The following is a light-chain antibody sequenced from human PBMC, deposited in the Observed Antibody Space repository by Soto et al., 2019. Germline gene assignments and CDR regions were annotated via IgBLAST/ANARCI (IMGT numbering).Light chain of an antibody. CDR3: SSYTGTSDV. Sequence: QSVLTQPASVSGSPGQSITISCTGTSSDVGGYNSVSWYQHHPGKGPKLIIFEVSNRPSGVSNRFSASESGNTASLAISGLQTEDEADYYCSSYTGTSDVFGTGTKLTVL. CDR1: SSDVGGYNS. V-gene: IGLV2-14*01. J-gene: IGLJ1*01. CDR2: EVS.